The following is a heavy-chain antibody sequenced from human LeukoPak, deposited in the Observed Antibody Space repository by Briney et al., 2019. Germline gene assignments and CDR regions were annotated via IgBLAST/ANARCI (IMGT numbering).Heavy chain of an antibody. Sequence: GESLKISCKGSGYSFTSHWIGWVRQMPGKGLEWMGVIYPGDSDTRYSPSFQGQVTISADKSISTAHLQWSSLKASDTAMYYCARQYSSSWYGGAFDIWGQGTMVTVSS. J-gene: IGHJ3*02. CDR2: IYPGDSDT. CDR3: ARQYSSSWYGGAFDI. D-gene: IGHD6-13*01. V-gene: IGHV5-51*01. CDR1: GYSFTSHW.